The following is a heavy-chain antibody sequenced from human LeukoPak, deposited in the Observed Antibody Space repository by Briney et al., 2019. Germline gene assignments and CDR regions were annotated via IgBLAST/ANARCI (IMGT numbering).Heavy chain of an antibody. CDR2: IYSGGST. J-gene: IGHJ4*02. CDR3: AVPTSGSGWHPMGY. D-gene: IGHD6-19*01. CDR1: GFTVSSNY. Sequence: GGAPRLSCAASGFTVSSNYMSWVRQAPGKGLEWVSIIYSGGSTDYADSVKHRFTISRDNSKNTLYLQMNSLRAEDTAVYYCAVPTSGSGWHPMGYWGQGTLVTVSS. V-gene: IGHV3-66*01.